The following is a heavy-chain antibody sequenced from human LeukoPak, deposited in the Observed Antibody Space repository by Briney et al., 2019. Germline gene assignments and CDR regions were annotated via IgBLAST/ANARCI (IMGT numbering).Heavy chain of an antibody. D-gene: IGHD3-10*01. CDR2: INGDGSST. V-gene: IGHV3-74*01. CDR1: GFTFSSYW. Sequence: GGSLRLSCAASGFTFSSYWKHWVRQAPGKGLVWVSRINGDGSSTSYADSVKGRFTISRDNAKNTLYLQMNSLRAEDTAVYYCARMGPYGSGSYAVDYWGQRTLVTVSS. CDR3: ARMGPYGSGSYAVDY. J-gene: IGHJ4*02.